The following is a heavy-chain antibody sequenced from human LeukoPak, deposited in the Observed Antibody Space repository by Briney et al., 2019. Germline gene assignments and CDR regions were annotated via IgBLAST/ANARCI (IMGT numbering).Heavy chain of an antibody. CDR2: IRYDGSTK. J-gene: IGHJ4*02. Sequence: GGSLTLSCAASGFTFSSYDMHWVRQAPGKGLLWLAFIRYDGSTKYYADSVKGRFTIARDNSKNTLYLQMNSLRAEDTAVYYCAKQKGYCSGGSCHPFDYWGQGTLVTVSS. V-gene: IGHV3-30*02. D-gene: IGHD2-15*01. CDR3: AKQKGYCSGGSCHPFDY. CDR1: GFTFSSYD.